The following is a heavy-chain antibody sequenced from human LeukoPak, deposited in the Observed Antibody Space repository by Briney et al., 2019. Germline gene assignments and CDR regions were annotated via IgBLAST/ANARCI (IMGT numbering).Heavy chain of an antibody. Sequence: GASVKVSCKASGYTFTSYDINWVRQATGQGLEWMGWMNPNSGNTGYAQKFQGRVTITRNTSISTAYMELSSLRSEDTAVYYCARRSSHYYDSSDYYPFDYWGQGTLVTVSS. CDR3: ARRSSHYYDSSDYYPFDY. V-gene: IGHV1-8*03. J-gene: IGHJ4*02. D-gene: IGHD3-22*01. CDR2: MNPNSGNT. CDR1: GYTFTSYD.